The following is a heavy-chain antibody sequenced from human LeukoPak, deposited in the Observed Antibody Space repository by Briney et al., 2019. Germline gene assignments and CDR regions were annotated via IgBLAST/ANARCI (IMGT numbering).Heavy chain of an antibody. CDR3: ADWSTDAFDI. J-gene: IGHJ3*02. CDR1: GYTFTNYG. CDR2: ISAYNGNT. D-gene: IGHD2-21*01. Sequence: GASVKVSCKASGYTFTNYGISWVRQAPGQGLECMGWISAYNGNTKYVQKFQGRVTMTTDTSTSTAYMELRSLRSDDTAVYYCADWSTDAFDIWGQGTMVTVSS. V-gene: IGHV1-18*01.